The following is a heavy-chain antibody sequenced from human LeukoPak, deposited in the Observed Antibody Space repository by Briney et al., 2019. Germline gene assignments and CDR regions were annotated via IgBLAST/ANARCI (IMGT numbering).Heavy chain of an antibody. CDR2: IYYSGST. V-gene: IGHV4-59*08. CDR1: GGFISSYY. J-gene: IGHJ5*02. D-gene: IGHD5-18*01. Sequence: ASETLSLTCTVSGGFISSYYWSWIRQPPGKGLEWIGYIYYSGSTNYNPSLKSRVTISVDTSKNQFSLKLSSVTAADTAVYYCARYRSSEQLMSMFDPWGQGTLVTVSS. CDR3: ARYRSSEQLMSMFDP.